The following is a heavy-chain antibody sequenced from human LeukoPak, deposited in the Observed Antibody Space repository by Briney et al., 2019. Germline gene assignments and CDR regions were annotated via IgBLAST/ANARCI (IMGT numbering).Heavy chain of an antibody. Sequence: SVKVSCKASGGTFSSYAISWVRQAPGQGLEWMGGIIPIFGTANYAQKFQGRVTITADESTSTAYMELSSLRAEDTAVYYCARGGDGYNYVYYFDYWGQGTLVTVSS. J-gene: IGHJ4*02. CDR2: IIPIFGTA. V-gene: IGHV1-69*13. CDR3: ARGGDGYNYVYYFDY. D-gene: IGHD5-24*01. CDR1: GGTFSSYA.